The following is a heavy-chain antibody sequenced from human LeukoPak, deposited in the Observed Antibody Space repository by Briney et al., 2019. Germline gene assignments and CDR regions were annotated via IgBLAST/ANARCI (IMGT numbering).Heavy chain of an antibody. CDR3: ARVSWSGYSPCFDY. D-gene: IGHD3-3*01. V-gene: IGHV1-69*01. Sequence: AASVKVSCKASGGTFSSYAISWVRQAPGQGLEWMGGIIPIFGTANYEQKFQGRVTITADESTSTAYMELSSLRSEDTAVYYCARVSWSGYSPCFDYWGQGTLVTVSS. J-gene: IGHJ4*02. CDR2: IIPIFGTA. CDR1: GGTFSSYA.